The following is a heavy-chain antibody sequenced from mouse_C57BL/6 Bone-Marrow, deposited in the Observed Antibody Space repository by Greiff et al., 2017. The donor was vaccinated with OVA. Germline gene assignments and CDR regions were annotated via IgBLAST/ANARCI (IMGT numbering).Heavy chain of an antibody. V-gene: IGHV1-87*01. CDR3: SESSAVYYVAGGGLLRLLSY. CDR1: YTFSRRVH. J-gene: IGHJ3*01. CDR2: GQGLEWIG. D-gene: IGHD3-2*02. Sequence: QVQLQQSGPELARPWASVKISCQAFYTFSRRVHFAIRDTNYWMQWVKQRPGQGLEWIGAIYPGNGDTSYNQKFKGKATFTADKSPSTYYMQLNSLTSESSAVYYVAGGGLLRLLSYWGQGTLVTVSA.